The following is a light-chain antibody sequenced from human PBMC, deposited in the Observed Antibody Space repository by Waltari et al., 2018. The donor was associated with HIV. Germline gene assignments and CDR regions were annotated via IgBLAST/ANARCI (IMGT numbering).Light chain of an antibody. CDR1: KLGDKY. CDR3: QAWDSSTVV. Sequence: SYELTQPPSVSVSPGQTASITSSGDKLGDKYACWYQQKPGQSPVLVIYQDSKRPSGVPERFSASNSVNTATLTISGTQTLDEADYYGQAWDSSTVVFGGGTKLTVL. J-gene: IGLJ2*01. V-gene: IGLV3-1*01. CDR2: QDS.